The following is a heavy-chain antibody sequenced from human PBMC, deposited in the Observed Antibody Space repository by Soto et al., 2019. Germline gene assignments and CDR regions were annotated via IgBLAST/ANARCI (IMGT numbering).Heavy chain of an antibody. CDR2: INAGNGNT. Sequence: VKVSCKASGYTFTSYAMHWVRQAPGQRLEWMGWINAGNGNTKYSEKFQGRVTITRDTSASTAYMELSSLKASDTAMYYCARGPLGRDYWGQGTLVTVSS. D-gene: IGHD3-16*01. CDR3: ARGPLGRDY. CDR1: GYTFTSYA. V-gene: IGHV1-3*01. J-gene: IGHJ4*02.